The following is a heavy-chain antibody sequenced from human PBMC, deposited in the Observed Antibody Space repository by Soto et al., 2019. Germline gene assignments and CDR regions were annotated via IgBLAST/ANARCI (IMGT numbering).Heavy chain of an antibody. V-gene: IGHV4-39*01. CDR3: ARHASNSGSYSEYFQH. CDR2: IDYSGTT. D-gene: IGHD1-26*01. J-gene: IGHJ1*01. Sequence: QLQLQESGPGLVKPSETLSLTCTVSGGSISSGTYFWGWIRQPPGKGLEWIGSIDYSGTTYYNTSLRARATISLDTSKNQFSLSLSSVTAADTAVYYCARHASNSGSYSEYFQHWGQGTLVTVSS. CDR1: GGSISSGTYF.